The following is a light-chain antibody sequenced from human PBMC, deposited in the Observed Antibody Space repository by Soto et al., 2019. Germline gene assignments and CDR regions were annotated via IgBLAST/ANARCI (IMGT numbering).Light chain of an antibody. CDR2: GAS. CDR3: QQYNKWPPA. CDR1: QSVSSN. J-gene: IGKJ1*01. V-gene: IGKV3-15*01. Sequence: EIVMTQSPATLSVSPGERATLSCRVSQSVSSNLAWYQQKPGQAPRLLIYGASTRATGIPARFSGSGSGTEFTLTISSLQSEDFAVYYCQQYNKWPPAFGQGTKVEIK.